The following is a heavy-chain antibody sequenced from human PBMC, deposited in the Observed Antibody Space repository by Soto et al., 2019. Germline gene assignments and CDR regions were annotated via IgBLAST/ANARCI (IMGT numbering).Heavy chain of an antibody. V-gene: IGHV1-69*13. CDR2: IIPIFGTA. CDR1: GGTFSSYA. D-gene: IGHD6-13*01. J-gene: IGHJ4*02. CDR3: AREGPTAAGTHPFDY. Sequence: ASVKVSCKASGGTFSSYAISWVRQAPXQGLEWMGGIIPIFGTANYAQKFQGRVTITADESTSTACMELSSLRSEDTAVYYCAREGPTAAGTHPFDYWGQGTLVTVSS.